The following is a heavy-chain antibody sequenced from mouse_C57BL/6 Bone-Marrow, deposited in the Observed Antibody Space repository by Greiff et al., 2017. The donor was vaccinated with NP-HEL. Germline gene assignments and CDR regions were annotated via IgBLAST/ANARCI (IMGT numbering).Heavy chain of an antibody. D-gene: IGHD4-1*01. CDR1: GFTFTDYY. V-gene: IGHV7-4*01. CDR3: VKDGSWGSWFAY. J-gene: IGHJ3*01. Sequence: EVQLVESGGGLVQPGASLRLSCAASGFTFTDYYMSWVRQPPGKAPEWLALLRNKANGYTTEYTASVKGRFTISRDNSQNILYLQMNTLRAEDSATYYCVKDGSWGSWFAYGGQGTLVTVSA. CDR2: LRNKANGYTT.